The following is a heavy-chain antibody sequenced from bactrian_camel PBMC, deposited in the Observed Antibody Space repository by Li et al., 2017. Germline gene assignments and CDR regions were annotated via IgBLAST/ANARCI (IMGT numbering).Heavy chain of an antibody. CDR3: AAGFLLPNVVARMNPAHFPH. Sequence: HVQLVESGGGSVQAGGSLRLSCSVYGDTSNSVCMAWFREAPGKEREGVAAIYTNDGSTYYADSVKGRFTISQDNAKNTVYLQMNSLKPEDTAMYYCAAGFLLPNVVARMNPAHFPHSGQGTQVTVS. V-gene: IGHV3S1*01. CDR1: GDTSNSVC. D-gene: IGHD2*01. J-gene: IGHJ4*01. CDR2: IYTNDGST.